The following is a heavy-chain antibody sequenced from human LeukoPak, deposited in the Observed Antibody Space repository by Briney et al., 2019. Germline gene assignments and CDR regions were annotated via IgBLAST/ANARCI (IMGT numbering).Heavy chain of an antibody. CDR3: ARVTYYDSSGYYPPYYYYGMDV. Sequence: SVKVSCKASGGTFSSYAISWVRQAPGQGLEWMGRIIPILGIANYAQKFQGRVTITADKSTSTAYMELSSLRSEDTAVYYCARVTYYDSSGYYPPYYYYGMDVWGQGTTVTVSS. CDR1: GGTFSSYA. CDR2: IIPILGIA. J-gene: IGHJ6*02. V-gene: IGHV1-69*04. D-gene: IGHD3-22*01.